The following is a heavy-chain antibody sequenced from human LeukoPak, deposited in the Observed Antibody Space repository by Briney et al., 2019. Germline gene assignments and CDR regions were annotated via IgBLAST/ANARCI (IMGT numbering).Heavy chain of an antibody. CDR3: ARRAGEYSHPYDY. CDR2: IYSGGNT. V-gene: IGHV3-53*01. D-gene: IGHD4-17*01. CDR1: GFTVSSNS. J-gene: IGHJ4*02. Sequence: GGSLRLSCTVSGFTVSSNSMSWVRQAPGKGLEWVSFIYSGGNTHYSDSVKGRLTISRDNSKNTLYLQMNSLRADDTAVYYCARRAGEYSHPYDYWGQGTLVTVSS.